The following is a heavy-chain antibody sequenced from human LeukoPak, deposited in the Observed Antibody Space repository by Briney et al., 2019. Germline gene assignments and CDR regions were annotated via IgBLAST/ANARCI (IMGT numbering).Heavy chain of an antibody. V-gene: IGHV3-13*04. CDR2: IGTAGDT. Sequence: PGGSLRLSCAASGFTFSSYDMHWVRQATGKGLEWVSAIGTAGDTYYPGSVKGRFTISRENAKNSLYLQMNSLRAGDTAVYYCARDSGYYYDSSGYYYPGYYGMDVWGQGTTVTVS. D-gene: IGHD3-22*01. CDR3: ARDSGYYYDSSGYYYPGYYGMDV. CDR1: GFTFSSYD. J-gene: IGHJ6*02.